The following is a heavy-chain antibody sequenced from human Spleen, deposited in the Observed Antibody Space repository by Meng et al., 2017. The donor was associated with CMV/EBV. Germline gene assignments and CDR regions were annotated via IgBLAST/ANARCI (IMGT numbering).Heavy chain of an antibody. CDR1: GGSFSGYY. V-gene: IGHV4-34*01. J-gene: IGHJ6*02. CDR3: ARVHQFRYYYGMDV. D-gene: IGHD1-1*01. Sequence: SETLSLTCAVYGGSFSGYYWSWIRQPPGKGLEWIGEINHSGSTNYNPSLKCRVTISVDTSKNQFSLKLSSVTAADTAVYYCARVHQFRYYYGMDVWGQGTTVTVSS. CDR2: INHSGST.